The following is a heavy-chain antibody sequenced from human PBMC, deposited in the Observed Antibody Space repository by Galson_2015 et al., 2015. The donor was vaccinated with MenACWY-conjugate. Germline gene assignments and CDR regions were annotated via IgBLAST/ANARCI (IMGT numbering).Heavy chain of an antibody. CDR3: ARDNLYYYYYGMDV. Sequence: CAISGDSVSSNSAAWNWIRQSPSRGLEWLGRTYYRSKWYNDYAVSVKSRITINPDTSKNQFPLQLNSVTPEDTAVYYCARDNLYYYYYGMDVWGQGTTVTVSS. V-gene: IGHV6-1*01. CDR1: GDSVSSNSAA. CDR2: TYYRSKWYN. D-gene: IGHD1-14*01. J-gene: IGHJ6*02.